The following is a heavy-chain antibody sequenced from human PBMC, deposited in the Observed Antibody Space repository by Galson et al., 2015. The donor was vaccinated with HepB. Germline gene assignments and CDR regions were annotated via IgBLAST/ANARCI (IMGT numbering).Heavy chain of an antibody. CDR1: GFTFSTYA. Sequence: SLRLSCAASGFTFSTYAMSWVRQAPGKGLEWVSAISGSIGNTYYADSVKGRFTISRDNSKNTMYLQMDSLRAEDTAVYYCAKSPRGGVPHLTWFDPWGHGTLVTVSS. V-gene: IGHV3-23*01. CDR2: ISGSIGNT. D-gene: IGHD3-10*01. J-gene: IGHJ5*02. CDR3: AKSPRGGVPHLTWFDP.